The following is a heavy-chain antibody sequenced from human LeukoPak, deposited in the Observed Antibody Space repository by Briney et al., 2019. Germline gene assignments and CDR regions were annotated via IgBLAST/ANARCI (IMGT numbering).Heavy chain of an antibody. D-gene: IGHD6-13*01. CDR1: GFTFSSYA. CDR3: AKGPFLHIAAAGTYFDY. CDR2: ISGSGGST. V-gene: IGHV3-23*01. Sequence: QSGGSLRLSCAASGFTFSSYAMSWVRQAPGKGLEWVSAISGSGGSTYYADSVKGRFTISRDNSKNTLYLQMNSLRAEDTAVYYCAKGPFLHIAAAGTYFDYWGQGTLVTVSS. J-gene: IGHJ4*02.